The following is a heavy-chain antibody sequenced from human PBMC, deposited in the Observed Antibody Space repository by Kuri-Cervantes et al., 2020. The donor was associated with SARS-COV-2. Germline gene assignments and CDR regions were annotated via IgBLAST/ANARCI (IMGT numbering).Heavy chain of an antibody. CDR3: AKGYCSGGSCSPDY. CDR2: ISYDGSNK. CDR1: GFTFSNAW. Sequence: GGSLRLSCAASGFTFSNAWMSWVRQAPGKGLEWVAVISYDGSNKYYADSVKGRFTISRDNSKNTLYLQMNSLRAEDTAVYYCAKGYCSGGSCSPDYWGQGTLVTVSS. V-gene: IGHV3-30*18. J-gene: IGHJ4*02. D-gene: IGHD2-15*01.